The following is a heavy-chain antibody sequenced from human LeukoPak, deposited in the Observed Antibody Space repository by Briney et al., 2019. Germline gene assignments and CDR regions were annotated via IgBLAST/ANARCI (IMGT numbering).Heavy chain of an antibody. CDR1: GYTFTSYY. Sequence: SVKVSCKASGYTFTSYYMHWVRQAPGQGLEWMGRIIPILGIANYAQKFQGRVTITADKSTSTAYMELSSLRSEDTAVYYCAREGLEGGPFDYWGQGTLVTVSS. V-gene: IGHV1-69*04. J-gene: IGHJ4*02. CDR2: IIPILGIA. D-gene: IGHD1-1*01. CDR3: AREGLEGGPFDY.